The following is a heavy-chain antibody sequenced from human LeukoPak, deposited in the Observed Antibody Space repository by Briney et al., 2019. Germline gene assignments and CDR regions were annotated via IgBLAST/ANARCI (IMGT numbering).Heavy chain of an antibody. CDR1: GYTFTNYY. J-gene: IGHJ4*02. V-gene: IGHV1-46*01. CDR2: VNPSNGAT. CDR3: ARATQQWFFFDY. Sequence: ASVKVSCKASGYTFTNYYIHWVRQAPGQGLEWMGIVNPSNGATRFAQKFQGRVTLTRDTSTSTVYMELSSLRSEDTAMYYCARATQQWFFFDYWGQGTLVTVSS. D-gene: IGHD3-22*01.